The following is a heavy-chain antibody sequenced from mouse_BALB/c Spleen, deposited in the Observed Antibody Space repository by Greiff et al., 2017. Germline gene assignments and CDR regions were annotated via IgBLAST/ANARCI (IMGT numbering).Heavy chain of an antibody. J-gene: IGHJ3*01. Sequence: EVQLQESGGGLVQPGESLKLSCESNEYEFPSHDMSWVRKTPEKRLELVAAINSDGGSTYYPDTMERRFIISSDNTKKTLYLQMSSLRSEDTALYYCARERNGNWGFAYWGQGTLVTVSA. CDR3: ARERNGNWGFAY. CDR1: EYEFPSHD. CDR2: INSDGGST. D-gene: IGHD2-1*01. V-gene: IGHV5-2*01.